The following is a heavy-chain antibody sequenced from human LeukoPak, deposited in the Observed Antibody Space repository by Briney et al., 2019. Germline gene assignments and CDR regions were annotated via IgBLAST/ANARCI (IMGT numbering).Heavy chain of an antibody. CDR3: ARGGGLDV. D-gene: IGHD3-16*01. V-gene: IGHV3-7*03. Sequence: GGSLRLSCAASTFTFSNYWMSWVRQAPAKGLEWVSSINHNGNVNYYVDSVKGRFTISRDNAKNSLYLQMSNLRAEDTAVYFCARGGGLDVWGQGATVTVSS. CDR1: TFTFSNYW. CDR2: INHNGNVN. J-gene: IGHJ6*02.